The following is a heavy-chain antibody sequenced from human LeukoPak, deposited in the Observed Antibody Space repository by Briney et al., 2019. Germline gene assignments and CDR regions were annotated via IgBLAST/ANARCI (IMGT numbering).Heavy chain of an antibody. CDR2: INYSGTT. V-gene: IGHV4-39*01. J-gene: IGHJ4*02. CDR3: ASQPTTDIGIEY. D-gene: IGHD4-11*01. Sequence: SETLSLTCSVSGGSTTSRSHYWGWIRQPPGKGLEWIGSINYSGTTYYNPSLRSRVTISIDTSKNQFSLKLTSVTATDTAVYYCASQPTTDIGIEYWGQGTLVTVSS. CDR1: GGSTTSRSHY.